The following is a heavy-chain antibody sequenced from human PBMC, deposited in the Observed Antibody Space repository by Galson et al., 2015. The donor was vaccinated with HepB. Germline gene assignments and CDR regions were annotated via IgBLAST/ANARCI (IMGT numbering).Heavy chain of an antibody. CDR2: IIPILGIA. CDR1: GGTFSSYT. CDR3: ARDARGVAATLSNYYYYYGMDV. J-gene: IGHJ6*02. Sequence: QSGAEVTKPGASVKVSCKASGGTFSSYTIRWVRQAPGQGLEWMGRIIPILGIANYAQKFQGRVTITADKSTSTAYMELSSLRSEDTAVYYCARDARGVAATLSNYYYYYGMDVWGQGTTVTVSS. V-gene: IGHV1-69*04. D-gene: IGHD2-15*01.